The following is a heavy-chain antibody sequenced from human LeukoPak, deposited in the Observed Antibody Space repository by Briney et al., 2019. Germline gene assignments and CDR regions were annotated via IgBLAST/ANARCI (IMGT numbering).Heavy chain of an antibody. Sequence: PSATLSLTCTVSGGSISSSRNSHSWCWIRQPPGKGLEWIGTIYASESVYYNPSLNSRVTISVDTSKNHFSLRLPSATAADTAVYYCAGLAQTGIGGRGYAEFWGQGAPVIVSS. J-gene: IGHJ4*02. CDR2: IYASESV. CDR3: AGLAQTGIGGRGYAEF. D-gene: IGHD2-2*01. CDR1: GGSISSSRNSHS. V-gene: IGHV4-39*02.